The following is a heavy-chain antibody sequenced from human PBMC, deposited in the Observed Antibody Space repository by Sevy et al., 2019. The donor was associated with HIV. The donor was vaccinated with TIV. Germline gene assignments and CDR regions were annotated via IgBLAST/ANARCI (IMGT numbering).Heavy chain of an antibody. D-gene: IGHD1-20*01. CDR1: GGSMSTYY. J-gene: IGHJ4*02. CDR2: IYYSGST. Sequence: SETLSLTCTVSGGSMSTYYWSWIRQPPGKGLEWIGYIYYSGSTNYNPSLKSRLTMSVDTSKNQFSLKLSSVTAADTAVYYCARVGFNSNDVDSWGQGTLVTVSS. V-gene: IGHV4-59*01. CDR3: ARVGFNSNDVDS.